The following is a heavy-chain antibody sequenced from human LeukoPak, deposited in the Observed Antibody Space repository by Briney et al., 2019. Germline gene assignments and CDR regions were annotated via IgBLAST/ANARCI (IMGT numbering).Heavy chain of an antibody. CDR2: LYSGGGT. V-gene: IGHV3-66*01. Sequence: GGSLRLSCAASGFTVSSNYMSWVRQAPGKGLEWVSGLYSGGGTYYADSVKGRFDISRDNSKNTLYLQMNSLRAEDTAVYYCARDCVQYDLPRYSDCWGQGALVTVSS. J-gene: IGHJ4*02. D-gene: IGHD2-21*01. CDR1: GFTVSSNY. CDR3: ARDCVQYDLPRYSDC.